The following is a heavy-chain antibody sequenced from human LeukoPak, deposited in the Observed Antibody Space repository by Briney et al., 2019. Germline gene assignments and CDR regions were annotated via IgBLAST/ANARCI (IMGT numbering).Heavy chain of an antibody. CDR1: GFTFSSYA. D-gene: IGHD3-22*01. CDR3: AKTGFGYYYDSSGSFDY. CDR2: IDSSGSYT. J-gene: IGHJ4*02. Sequence: GGSLRLSCAVSGFTFSSYAMSWVRQAPGKGLEWVSAIDSSGSYTWYDDSVKGRFTISRDNSKNTLYLQMNSLRAEDTAVYYCAKTGFGYYYDSSGSFDYWGQGTLVTVSS. V-gene: IGHV3-23*05.